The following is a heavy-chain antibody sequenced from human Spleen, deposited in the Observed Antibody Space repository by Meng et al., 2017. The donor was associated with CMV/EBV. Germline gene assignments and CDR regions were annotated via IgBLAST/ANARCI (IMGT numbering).Heavy chain of an antibody. Sequence: SETLSLTCTVSGGSVSTYYWSWIRQPPGKGLEWIGYIHYSGNTNYNPSLKSRVSISVDTSRHQFSLKLSSLTAADTATYYCAGEPWEWYVGYGLDVWGQGTAVTVSS. D-gene: IGHD3-3*01. V-gene: IGHV4-59*02. CDR2: IHYSGNT. CDR1: GGSVSTYY. CDR3: AGEPWEWYVGYGLDV. J-gene: IGHJ6*02.